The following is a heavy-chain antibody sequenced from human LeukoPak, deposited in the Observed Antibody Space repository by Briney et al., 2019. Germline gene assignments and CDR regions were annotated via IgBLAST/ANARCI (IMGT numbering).Heavy chain of an antibody. J-gene: IGHJ6*03. V-gene: IGHV1-2*02. CDR3: ARDSAYSSSWYGVYYYYYYMDV. Sequence: ASVKVSCKASGYTFTGYYMHWVRQAPGQGLEWMEWINPNSGGTNYAQKFQGRVTMTRDTSISTAYMELSRLRSDDTAVYYCARDSAYSSSWYGVYYYYYYMDVWGKGTTVTVSS. CDR1: GYTFTGYY. D-gene: IGHD6-13*01. CDR2: INPNSGGT.